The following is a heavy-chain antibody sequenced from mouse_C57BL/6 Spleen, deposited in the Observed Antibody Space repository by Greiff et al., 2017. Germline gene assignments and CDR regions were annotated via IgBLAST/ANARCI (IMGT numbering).Heavy chain of an antibody. CDR3: ARLSLSGGDRCYFDY. D-gene: IGHD6-2*01. CDR1: GFTFSSYG. V-gene: IGHV5-6*01. Sequence: EVKLMESGGDLVKPGGSLKLSCAASGFTFSSYGMSWVRQTPDKRLEWVATISSGGSYTYYPDSVTGRFTISRDNAKNTLYLQMSSLKSEDTAVYYCARLSLSGGDRCYFDYWGQGTTLTVSS. J-gene: IGHJ2*01. CDR2: ISSGGSYT.